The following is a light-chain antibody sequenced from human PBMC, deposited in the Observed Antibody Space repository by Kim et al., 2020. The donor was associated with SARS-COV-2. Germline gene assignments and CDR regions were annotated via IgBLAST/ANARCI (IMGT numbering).Light chain of an antibody. CDR1: QSVSSSY. CDR3: QQYGSSPST. J-gene: IGKJ2*01. CDR2: GAS. Sequence: EIVLTQSPGTLSLSPGERATLSCRASQSVSSSYLAWYQQKPGQAPRLLIYGASSRATDIPDRFSGSGSGTDFTLTISRLEPEDFAVYYCQQYGSSPSTFGQGTKLEI. V-gene: IGKV3-20*01.